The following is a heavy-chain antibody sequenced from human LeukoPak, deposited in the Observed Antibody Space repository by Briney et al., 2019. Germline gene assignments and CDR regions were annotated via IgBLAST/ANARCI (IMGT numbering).Heavy chain of an antibody. CDR1: GYSISSGYY. J-gene: IGHJ4*02. CDR2: INHSGET. D-gene: IGHD3-22*01. V-gene: IGHV4-38-2*01. Sequence: SETLSLTCAASGYSISSGYYWSWIRQSPGKGLEWSATINHSGETYYNPSLKSRATISADTSKNQFSLKLSSVTAAGTAVYYCARYTANTSGYSFDFWGQGTLVTVSS. CDR3: ARYTANTSGYSFDF.